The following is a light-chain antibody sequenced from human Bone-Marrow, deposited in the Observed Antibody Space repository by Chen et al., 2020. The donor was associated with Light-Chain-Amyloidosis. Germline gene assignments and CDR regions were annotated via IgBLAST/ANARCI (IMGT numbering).Light chain of an antibody. Sequence: NFMLTQPHSVSEPPGTTVIISCTRSSGSIATNYVQWYKQRPGSSPTTVIYEDDQSPSGVPDRFSGSIDRSSNSASLTISGLKTEDEADYYCQSYQGSSQGVFGGGTKLTVL. CDR3: QSYQGSSQGV. V-gene: IGLV6-57*01. CDR1: SGSIATNY. J-gene: IGLJ3*02. CDR2: EDD.